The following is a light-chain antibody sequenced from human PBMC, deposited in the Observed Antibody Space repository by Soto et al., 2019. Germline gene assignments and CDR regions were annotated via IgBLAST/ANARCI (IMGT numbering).Light chain of an antibody. CDR3: QSYDNILSGPL. CDR1: RSNVGANYD. V-gene: IGLV1-40*01. Sequence: QSVLTQPPSVSGAPGQTITISCTGRRSNVGANYDVHWYQVLPGAGPRLLIYKNNNRPSGVPDRFSGSKSGTSASLAITGLRAEDEADYYCQSYDNILSGPLFGGGTKLTVL. CDR2: KNN. J-gene: IGLJ3*02.